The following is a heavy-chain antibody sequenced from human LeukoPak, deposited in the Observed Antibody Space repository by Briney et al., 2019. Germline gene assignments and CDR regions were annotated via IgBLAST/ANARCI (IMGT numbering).Heavy chain of an antibody. D-gene: IGHD4-17*01. CDR3: AKDRYGDYSFEH. CDR2: TSGSGGTT. CDR1: GFTFTGHA. J-gene: IGHJ4*02. V-gene: IGHV3-23*01. Sequence: GGSLRLSCAASGFTFTGHAMTWVRQAPGKGLEWVAVTSGSGGTTYYADSVKGRFIISRDNSKNTLYLQMNSLTGADTALYYCAKDRYGDYSFEHWGQGALVAVSS.